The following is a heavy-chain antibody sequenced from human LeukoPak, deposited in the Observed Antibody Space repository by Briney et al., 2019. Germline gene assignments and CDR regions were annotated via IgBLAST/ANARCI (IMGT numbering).Heavy chain of an antibody. Sequence: ASVKVSCKASGYTFTGHYMHWVRQAPGQGLEWMGWINPNSGGTNYAQKFQGRVTMTRGTSISTAYMELSRLRSDDTAVYYCARVSWPYNWNYVWFDPWGQGTLVTVSS. J-gene: IGHJ5*02. D-gene: IGHD1-7*01. CDR1: GYTFTGHY. CDR3: ARVSWPYNWNYVWFDP. CDR2: INPNSGGT. V-gene: IGHV1-2*02.